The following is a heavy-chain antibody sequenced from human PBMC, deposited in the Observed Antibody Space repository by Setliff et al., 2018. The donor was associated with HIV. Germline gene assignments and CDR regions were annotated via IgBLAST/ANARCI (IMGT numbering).Heavy chain of an antibody. V-gene: IGHV3-7*01. CDR2: IKQDGSEK. J-gene: IGHJ4*01. Sequence: LRLSCAASGFTFSSYWMSWVRQAPGKGLEWVANIKQDGSEKYYVDSVKGRFTISRDNAKNSLYLQMNSLRAEDTAVYYCARVYDSSGYSLSIPGYWGQGTLVTSPQ. CDR1: GFTFSSYW. CDR3: ARVYDSSGYSLSIPGY. D-gene: IGHD3-22*01.